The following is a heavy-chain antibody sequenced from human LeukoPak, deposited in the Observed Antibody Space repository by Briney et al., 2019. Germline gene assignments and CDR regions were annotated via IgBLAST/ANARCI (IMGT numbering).Heavy chain of an antibody. J-gene: IGHJ4*02. CDR2: IKQDGSDK. CDR1: GFTFSNYW. V-gene: IGHV3-7*01. CDR3: ARDRDGSGWVELGY. D-gene: IGHD6-19*01. Sequence: GGSLRLSCAASGFTFSNYWMNWVRQAPGKGLEWVASIKQDGSDKYYVDSVRGRFTISRDNVENSLYLQMNSLRAEDTAVYYCARDRDGSGWVELGYWGQGTLVTVSS.